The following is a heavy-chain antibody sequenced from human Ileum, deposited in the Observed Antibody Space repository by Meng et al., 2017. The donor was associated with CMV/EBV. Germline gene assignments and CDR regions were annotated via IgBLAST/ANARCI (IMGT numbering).Heavy chain of an antibody. J-gene: IGHJ4*02. CDR2: IYSSGRT. Sequence: SETLSLTCTVSGGSVSSGSYYWSWIRQSPGKGLEWVGYIYSSGRTDYNPSVMSRVSLSVDTSKRQFSLQLRSVTAADTAVYYCARVGKSFFGDLLPYYFDFWGQGALVTVSS. V-gene: IGHV4-61*01. CDR3: ARVGKSFFGDLLPYYFDF. CDR1: GGSVSSGSYY. D-gene: IGHD3-10*01.